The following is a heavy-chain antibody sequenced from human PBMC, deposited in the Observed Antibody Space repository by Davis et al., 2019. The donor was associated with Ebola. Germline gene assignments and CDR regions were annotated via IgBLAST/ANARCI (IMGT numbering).Heavy chain of an antibody. CDR3: TTLRVVIIRYYYYYYYMDV. CDR2: ISGSGGST. V-gene: IGHV3-23*01. J-gene: IGHJ6*03. CDR1: GFTFSSYA. Sequence: GESLKISCAASGFTFSSYAMSWVRQAPGKGLEWVSAISGSGGSTYYADSVKGRFTISRDNSKNTLYLQMNSLKTEDTAVYYCTTLRVVIIRYYYYYYYMDVWGKGTTVTVSS. D-gene: IGHD3-3*01.